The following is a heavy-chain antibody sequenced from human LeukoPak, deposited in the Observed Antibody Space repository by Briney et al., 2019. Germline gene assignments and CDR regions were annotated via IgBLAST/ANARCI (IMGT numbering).Heavy chain of an antibody. CDR3: AREFLASRRNWVDP. J-gene: IGHJ5*02. D-gene: IGHD6-6*01. CDR2: IYTTGVT. V-gene: IGHV4-61*02. CDR1: GDSISHGTYY. Sequence: PSETLSLTCSVSGDSISHGTYYWSWIRQPAGQGLEWIGRIYTTGVTNYNPSLKTRVTISADPSLNQFSLNLTSVTAADTAVYYCAREFLASRRNWVDPWGQGTLVTVSS.